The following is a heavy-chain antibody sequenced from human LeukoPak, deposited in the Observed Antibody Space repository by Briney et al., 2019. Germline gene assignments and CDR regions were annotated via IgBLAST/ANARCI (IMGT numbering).Heavy chain of an antibody. CDR2: IYTSGST. D-gene: IGHD5-24*01. V-gene: IGHV4-61*02. CDR1: GGSISSGSYY. J-gene: IGHJ4*02. CDR3: ARSRGWLQSHPLGY. Sequence: SETLSLTCTVSGGSISSGSYYWSWIRQPAGKGLEWIGRIYTSGSTNYNPSLKSRVTISVDTSKNQFSLKLSSVTAADTAVYYCARSRGWLQSHPLGYWGQGTLVTVSS.